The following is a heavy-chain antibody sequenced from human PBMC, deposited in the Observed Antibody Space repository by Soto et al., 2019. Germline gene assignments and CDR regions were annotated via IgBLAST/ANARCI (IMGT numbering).Heavy chain of an antibody. D-gene: IGHD2-15*01. V-gene: IGHV3-11*01. J-gene: IGHJ5*02. CDR1: GFTFGDYY. CDR2: ISSSGSTI. CDR3: ARDLRWRGRGWSAP. Sequence: QVQLVESGGGLVKPGGSLRLSCAASGFTFGDYYMSWIRQAPGKGLEWVSYISSSGSTIYYADSVKGRFTISRDNAKNSLFLKMNSRRAEDTAVYYWARDLRWRGRGWSAPWGKGPLVTVSS.